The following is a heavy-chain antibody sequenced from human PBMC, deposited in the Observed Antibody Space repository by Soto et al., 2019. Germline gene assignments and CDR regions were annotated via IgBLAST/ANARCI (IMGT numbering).Heavy chain of an antibody. J-gene: IGHJ6*02. V-gene: IGHV3-11*06. D-gene: IGHD3-3*01. CDR2: ISSSSSYT. CDR3: ARDSVRTIFGVVVTYYYGMDV. Sequence: SLRLSCAASGFTFSDYYMSWIRQAPGKGLEWVSYISSSSSYTNYADSVKGRFTISRGNAKNSLYLQMNSLRAEDTAVYYCARDSVRTIFGVVVTYYYGMDVWGQGTTVTVSS. CDR1: GFTFSDYY.